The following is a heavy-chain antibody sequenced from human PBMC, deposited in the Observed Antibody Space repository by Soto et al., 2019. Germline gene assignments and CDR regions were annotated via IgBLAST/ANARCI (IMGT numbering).Heavy chain of an antibody. CDR1: GGTFSSYT. V-gene: IGHV1-69*02. Sequence: ASVKVSCKASGGTFSSYTISWVRQAPGQGLEWMGRIIPILGIANYAQKFQGRVTITADKSTSTAYMELSSLRSEDTAVYYCAIDVDTAMVTIVYWGQGTLVTVSS. D-gene: IGHD5-18*01. CDR2: IIPILGIA. CDR3: AIDVDTAMVTIVY. J-gene: IGHJ4*02.